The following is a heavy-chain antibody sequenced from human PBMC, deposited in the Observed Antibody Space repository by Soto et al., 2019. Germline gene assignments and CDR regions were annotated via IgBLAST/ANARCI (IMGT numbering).Heavy chain of an antibody. J-gene: IGHJ6*02. CDR1: GFTFSSYA. CDR2: ISSSGGST. D-gene: IGHD3-10*01. V-gene: IGHV3-23*01. Sequence: LRLSCAASGFTFSSYAMSWVRQAPGKGLEWVSGISSSGGSTYYADSVKGRFTISRDNSKNTLFLRMNRPRVEDTAVYYCMRPAPRGRHYFYFGMDVRGQGTTVTVSS. CDR3: MRPAPRGRHYFYFGMDV.